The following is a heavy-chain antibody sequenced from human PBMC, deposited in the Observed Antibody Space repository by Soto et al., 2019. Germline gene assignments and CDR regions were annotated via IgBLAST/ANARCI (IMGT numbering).Heavy chain of an antibody. CDR2: ISHTGRSI. Sequence: GGSPKLLTAVPVLSWNSYMTHKVGQCLGQRQEWIVYISHTGRSIDDADSVKGRFTISSDKSKNSLYLHMDSLRAEDTSLYYCSRDAPYPQRKLLNLDLWGQETLVTGYS. J-gene: IGHJ5*02. CDR1: VLSWNSYM. V-gene: IGHV3-48*01. CDR3: SRDAPYPQRKLLNLDL. D-gene: IGHD2-21*01.